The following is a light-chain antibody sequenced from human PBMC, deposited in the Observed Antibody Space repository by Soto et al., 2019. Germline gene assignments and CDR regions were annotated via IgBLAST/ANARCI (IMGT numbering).Light chain of an antibody. J-gene: IGKJ5*01. CDR1: QSVSSTY. V-gene: IGKV3-20*01. CDR2: GPS. Sequence: VLTQSPGTLSLSPGERATLSCRASQSVSSTYLAWYQHKPGQAPRLLIYGPSTRATGIPDRFSGSGSGTDFPLTISRLEPEDFAVYSCQQYGGSPPITFGQGSRLEI. CDR3: QQYGGSPPIT.